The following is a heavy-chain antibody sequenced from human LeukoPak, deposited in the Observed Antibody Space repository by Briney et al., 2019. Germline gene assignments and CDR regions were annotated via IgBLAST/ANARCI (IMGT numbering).Heavy chain of an antibody. CDR2: IYPGGGT. CDR3: ARGGRDSSNYYYVDC. CDR1: GFSVSGDN. J-gene: IGHJ4*02. D-gene: IGHD3-22*01. V-gene: IGHV3-53*01. Sequence: GGSLRLSCAASGFSVSGDNMSWVRQAPGKGLEWVSVIYPGGGTNYADSVKGRFAISRDNPKNTLYLQMNSLRAEDTAVYYCARGGRDSSNYYYVDCWGQGTLVTVSS.